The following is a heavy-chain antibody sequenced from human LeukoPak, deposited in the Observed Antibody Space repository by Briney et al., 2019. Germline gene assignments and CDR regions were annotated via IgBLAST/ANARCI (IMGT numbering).Heavy chain of an antibody. J-gene: IGHJ4*02. D-gene: IGHD3-3*01. CDR1: GYSFTSYW. V-gene: IGHV5-51*01. CDR2: IYPGDSDT. Sequence: GESLKISCKGSGYSFTSYWIGWVRQMPGKGLEWMGIIYPGDSDTRYSPSFQGQVTISADKSISTAYLQWSSLKASDTAMYYCARRNYDFWSGYYLFHYWGQGTLVTVSS. CDR3: ARRNYDFWSGYYLFHY.